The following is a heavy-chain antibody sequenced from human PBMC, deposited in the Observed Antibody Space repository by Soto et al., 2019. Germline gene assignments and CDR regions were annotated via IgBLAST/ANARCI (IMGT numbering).Heavy chain of an antibody. V-gene: IGHV4-59*01. CDR1: GGSISSYY. CDR2: IYHSGST. D-gene: IGHD2-2*02. J-gene: IGHJ4*02. CDR3: AREGYCSSTSCYRGGDY. Sequence: SETLSLTCTVSGGSISSYYWSWIRQPAGKGLEWVGYIYHSGSTNYNPSLKSRVTISVDTSKNQFSLKLSSVTAADTAVYYCAREGYCSSTSCYRGGDYWGQGTLVTVSS.